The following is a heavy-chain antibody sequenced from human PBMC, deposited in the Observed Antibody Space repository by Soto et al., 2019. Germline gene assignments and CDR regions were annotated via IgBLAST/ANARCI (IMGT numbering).Heavy chain of an antibody. CDR2: INPASGST. V-gene: IGHV1-46*01. Sequence: QVQLVQSGAEVKKPGASVKVSCRTSGYTFTHYYIHWVRQAPGQGLEWLAIINPASGSTNYARDFQGRVTLTMDTSTTTVYMELSGLRAEDTAIFYCARDLAAGDHWGQVTLVTVSS. CDR1: GYTFTHYY. J-gene: IGHJ4*02. CDR3: ARDLAAGDH. D-gene: IGHD6-13*01.